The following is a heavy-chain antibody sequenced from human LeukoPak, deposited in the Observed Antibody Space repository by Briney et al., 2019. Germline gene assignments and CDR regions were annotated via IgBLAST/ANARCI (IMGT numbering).Heavy chain of an antibody. CDR3: AKDLGGDTAMTTDY. CDR1: GFTFSSCA. CDR2: ISGSGGST. J-gene: IGHJ4*02. D-gene: IGHD5-18*01. V-gene: IGHV3-23*01. Sequence: PGGSLRLSCAASGFTFSSCAMSWVRQAPGKGLEWVSAISGSGGSTYYADSVKGRFTISRDNSKNTLYLQMNILRAEDTAVYFCAKDLGGDTAMTTDYWGQGTLVTVSS.